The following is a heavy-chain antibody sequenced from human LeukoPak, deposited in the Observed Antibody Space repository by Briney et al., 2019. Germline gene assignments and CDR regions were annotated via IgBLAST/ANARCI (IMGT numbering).Heavy chain of an antibody. Sequence: SETLSLTCTVSAGSISSYFWSWIRQPAGKGLEWIGRIYATGITNYNPSLKSRVTMSVDTSKNQFSLKLNSVTAADTAVYYCARETTGTERHFDYWGQGTLVTVSS. J-gene: IGHJ4*02. CDR3: ARETTGTERHFDY. CDR2: IYATGIT. CDR1: AGSISSYF. D-gene: IGHD1-1*01. V-gene: IGHV4-4*07.